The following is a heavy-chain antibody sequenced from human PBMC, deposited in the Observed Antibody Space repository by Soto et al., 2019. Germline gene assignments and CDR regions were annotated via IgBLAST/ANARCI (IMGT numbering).Heavy chain of an antibody. D-gene: IGHD3-10*01. CDR3: ARDLTSAGSYYGFDDFDI. V-gene: IGHV4-59*01. CDR1: GGSISSYY. CDR2: IYYSGST. Sequence: SETLSLTCTVSGGSISSYYWSWIRQPPGKGLEWIGYIYYSGSTNYNPSLKSRVTISVDTSKNQFSLKLSSVTAADTAVYYCARDLTSAGSYYGFDDFDIWGQGTMVTVSS. J-gene: IGHJ3*02.